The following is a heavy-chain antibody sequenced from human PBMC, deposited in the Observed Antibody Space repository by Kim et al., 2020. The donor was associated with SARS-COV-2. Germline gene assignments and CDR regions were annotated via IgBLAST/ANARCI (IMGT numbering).Heavy chain of an antibody. Sequence: GGSLRLSCAASGFTFSSYAMSWVRQAPGKGLEWVSAISGSGGSTYYADSVKGRFTISRDNSKNTLYLQMNSLRAEDTAVYYCAKARTPLSLAVAGNAVDYWGQGTLVTVSS. D-gene: IGHD6-19*01. CDR2: ISGSGGST. J-gene: IGHJ4*02. CDR3: AKARTPLSLAVAGNAVDY. V-gene: IGHV3-23*01. CDR1: GFTFSSYA.